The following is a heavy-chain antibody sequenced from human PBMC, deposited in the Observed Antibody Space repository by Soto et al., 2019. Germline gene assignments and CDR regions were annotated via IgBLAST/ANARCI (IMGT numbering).Heavy chain of an antibody. CDR2: FDPEDGET. V-gene: IGHV1-24*01. CDR1: GYTLTELS. D-gene: IGHD3-9*01. CDR3: ATVPLTGYGRYYYYMDV. J-gene: IGHJ6*03. Sequence: GASVKVSCKVSGYTLTELSMHWVRQAPGKGLEWMGGFDPEDGETIYAQKFQGRVTMTEDTSTDTAYMELSSLRSEDTAVYYCATVPLTGYGRYYYYMDVWGKGTTVTVSS.